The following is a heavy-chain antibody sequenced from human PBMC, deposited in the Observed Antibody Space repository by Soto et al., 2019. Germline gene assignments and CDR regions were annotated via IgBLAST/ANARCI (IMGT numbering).Heavy chain of an antibody. D-gene: IGHD3-16*01. J-gene: IGHJ4*02. CDR1: GFSLNTYGVG. Sequence: QITLKESGPTLVKPTQTLTPTCTFSGFSLNTYGVGVGWIRQPPGKALEWLALIYWDDDKSYSPSLKSRLTITKDTSKNQVVLTMPKRAPVDTVSYYCVRALGSWGAHYFVFWGQGSLVTVSS. V-gene: IGHV2-5*02. CDR3: VRALGSWGAHYFVF. CDR2: IYWDDDK.